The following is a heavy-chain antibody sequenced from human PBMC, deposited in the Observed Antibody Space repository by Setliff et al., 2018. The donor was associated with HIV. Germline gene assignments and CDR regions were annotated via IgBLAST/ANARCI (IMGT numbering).Heavy chain of an antibody. CDR1: GGSFSGNY. J-gene: IGHJ6*03. CDR2: INHGGST. Sequence: SETLSLTCAVYGGSFSGNYWSWIRQPPGKGLEWIGDINHGGSTNYNPSLKSRVTISVDTSKNQFSLKLSSVTAADTAVYYCASRSSYVPLYFYYMDVWGKGTTVTVSS. CDR3: ASRSSYVPLYFYYMDV. V-gene: IGHV4-34*01. D-gene: IGHD3-16*01.